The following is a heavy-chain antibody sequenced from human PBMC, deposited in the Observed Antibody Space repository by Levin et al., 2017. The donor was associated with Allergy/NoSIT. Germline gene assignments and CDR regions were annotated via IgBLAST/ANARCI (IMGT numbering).Heavy chain of an antibody. V-gene: IGHV3-48*01. CDR2: ISASLTTI. CDR3: AREFIEYSSSMDV. D-gene: IGHD6-6*01. CDR1: GFTFTSYS. J-gene: IGHJ6*02. Sequence: GGSLRLSCAASGFTFTSYSMYWVRQAPGRGLEWVSYISASLTTIKNADSVKGRFTSSRDNAKNALYLQMNSLRAEDTGVYYCAREFIEYSSSMDVWGQGTTVTVSS.